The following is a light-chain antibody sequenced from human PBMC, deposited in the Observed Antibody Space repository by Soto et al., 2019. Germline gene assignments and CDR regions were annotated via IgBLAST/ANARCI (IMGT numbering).Light chain of an antibody. CDR1: SSDIGGYNY. CDR2: DVT. Sequence: QSALTQPRSVSGSPGQSVTISCSGTSSDIGGYNYVSWYQQHPGTAPKLMIFDVTERPSGVPDRFSGSKSGNTASLTISGLQAEDEADYYCCSYAGLYIWVFGGGTQLTVL. V-gene: IGLV2-11*01. CDR3: CSYAGLYIWV. J-gene: IGLJ3*02.